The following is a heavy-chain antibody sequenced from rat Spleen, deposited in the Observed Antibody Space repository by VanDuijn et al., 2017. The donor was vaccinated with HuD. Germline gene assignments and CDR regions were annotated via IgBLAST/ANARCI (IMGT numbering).Heavy chain of an antibody. CDR3: ARLGIVAIGNWFSY. D-gene: IGHD1-2*01. Sequence: EVQLLESGGGLVQPGRSLKLSCAASGFTFSNYGMAWVRQAPAKGLEWVATINYDATSTHYRDSVKGRFTISRDNAKRTLFLQMDSLRSEDTATYYCARLGIVAIGNWFSYWGQDTLVTVSS. CDR2: INYDATST. J-gene: IGHJ3*01. CDR1: GFTFSNYG. V-gene: IGHV5-29*01.